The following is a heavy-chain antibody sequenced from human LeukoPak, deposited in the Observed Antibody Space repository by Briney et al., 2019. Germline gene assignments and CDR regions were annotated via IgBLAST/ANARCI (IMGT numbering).Heavy chain of an antibody. D-gene: IGHD6-19*01. J-gene: IGHJ4*02. Sequence: GGSLRLSCAASGFTFSSYSMKWVRQAPGKGLEWVSYISSTSNTIYYADSVKGRFTISRDNAKNSLYLQMNSLRAEDTAVYYCAKDNRPVAVGYFDYWGQGTLVTVSS. CDR2: ISSTSNTI. CDR3: AKDNRPVAVGYFDY. CDR1: GFTFSSYS. V-gene: IGHV3-48*01.